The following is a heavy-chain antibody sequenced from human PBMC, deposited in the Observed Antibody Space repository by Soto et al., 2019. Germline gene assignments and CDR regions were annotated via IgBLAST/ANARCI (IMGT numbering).Heavy chain of an antibody. CDR2: ISAKHGNT. V-gene: IGHV1-18*01. Sequence: ASVEVSCKASGYSFTSYGINWVRQAPGQGLEWMGWISAKHGNTHYAQKLQGRVTMTTDTSTSTAYMELSSLGSEDTAVYYCARYDSSGYPNWFDPWGQGTLVTVSS. J-gene: IGHJ5*02. D-gene: IGHD3-22*01. CDR1: GYSFTSYG. CDR3: ARYDSSGYPNWFDP.